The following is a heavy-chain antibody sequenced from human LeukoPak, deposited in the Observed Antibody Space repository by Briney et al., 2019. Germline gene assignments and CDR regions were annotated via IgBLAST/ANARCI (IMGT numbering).Heavy chain of an antibody. CDR1: GFSFSSFA. D-gene: IGHD6-19*01. CDR3: ARIGVAGANSDY. Sequence: GRSLRLSCAASGFSFSSFAMTWVRQAPGKGLEWVSAISGGGVGTYYADSVKARFTISRDNSKNTLHLQMNSLRADDTAVYYCARIGVAGANSDYWGQGTLVTVSS. CDR2: ISGGGVGT. V-gene: IGHV3-23*01. J-gene: IGHJ4*02.